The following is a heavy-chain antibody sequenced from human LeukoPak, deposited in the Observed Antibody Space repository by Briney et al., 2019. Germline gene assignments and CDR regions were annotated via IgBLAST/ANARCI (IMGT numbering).Heavy chain of an antibody. CDR2: IHSNGRT. V-gene: IGHV4-59*01. Sequence: SETLSLTCTVSGGSLSSDYWSWIQQPPGKGLEWIAYIHSNGRTNYNPSLKSRVTISLDTSKNQFSLKLSSVTAADTAVYYCAKGAGWYGVWGQGALVTVSS. D-gene: IGHD6-19*01. CDR3: AKGAGWYGV. CDR1: GGSLSSDY. J-gene: IGHJ4*02.